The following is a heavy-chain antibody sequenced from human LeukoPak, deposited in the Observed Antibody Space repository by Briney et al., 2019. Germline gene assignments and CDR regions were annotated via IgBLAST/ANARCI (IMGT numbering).Heavy chain of an antibody. Sequence: GGSLRLSCAASGFTFSSYGMHWVRQAPGKGLEWVAFIRYDGSYKFYADSVKGRFTISRDISKNTVYMQVNSLRAEDTAVYYCAKPAFAYDSIGYYDYWGQGTLVTVSS. V-gene: IGHV3-30*02. J-gene: IGHJ4*02. D-gene: IGHD3-22*01. CDR1: GFTFSSYG. CDR3: AKPAFAYDSIGYYDY. CDR2: IRYDGSYK.